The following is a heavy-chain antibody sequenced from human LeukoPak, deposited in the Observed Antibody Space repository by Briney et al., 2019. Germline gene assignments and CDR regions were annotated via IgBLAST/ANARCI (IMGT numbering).Heavy chain of an antibody. CDR3: ALVRVGTPTVDY. J-gene: IGHJ4*02. Sequence: PSETLSPTRAVSGDSISGYSRTWIRQPPGKGLEWIGYIYYNGNTNYNPSLKSRVTISIDTSKNQFSLKLTSVTAADTAVYYCALVRVGTPTVDYWGQRPRVTVSS. V-gene: IGHV4-59*08. D-gene: IGHD1-14*01. CDR1: GDSISGYS. CDR2: IYYNGNT.